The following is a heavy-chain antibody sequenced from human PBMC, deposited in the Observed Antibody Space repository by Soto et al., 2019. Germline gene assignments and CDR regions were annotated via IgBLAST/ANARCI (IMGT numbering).Heavy chain of an antibody. V-gene: IGHV3-73*01. Sequence: LRLSCVASGFNISGSAVHWVRQASGKGLEWIGRIRSKPNKFATTYGASMQGRLSFSRDDSKSTAYLQMNSLKTEDTAVYYCASVRLFGVVFDYWGRGTLVTVSS. CDR3: ASVRLFGVVFDY. CDR1: GFNISGSA. D-gene: IGHD3-3*01. CDR2: IRSKPNKFAT. J-gene: IGHJ4*02.